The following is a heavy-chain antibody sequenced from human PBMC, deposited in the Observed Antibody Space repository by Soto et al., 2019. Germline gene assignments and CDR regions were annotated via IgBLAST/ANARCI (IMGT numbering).Heavy chain of an antibody. J-gene: IGHJ4*02. CDR1: GGSFSDYI. D-gene: IGHD1-26*01. CDR3: ARGLISGSHYSGGWYYFDS. CDR2: INHSGSA. V-gene: IGHV4-34*01. Sequence: SETLSLTCDVYGGSFSDYIWTWIRQTPGKGLQWIEQINHSGSANYNPSLKSQVTISEKTASSQLSLELSSVTAADTAVYYCARGLISGSHYSGGWYYFDSWGQGTQVTVS.